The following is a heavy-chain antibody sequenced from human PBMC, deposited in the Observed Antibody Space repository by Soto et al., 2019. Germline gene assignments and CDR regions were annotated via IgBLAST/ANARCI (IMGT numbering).Heavy chain of an antibody. D-gene: IGHD5-12*01. J-gene: IGHJ6*02. CDR1: GGTFSSYA. V-gene: IGHV1-69*13. Sequence: ASVKVSCKASGGTFSSYAISWVRQAPGQGLEWMGGIIPIFGTANYAQKFQGRATITADESTSTAYMELSSLRSEDTAVYYCARDGVEMATIGMDVWGQGTTVTV. CDR2: IIPIFGTA. CDR3: ARDGVEMATIGMDV.